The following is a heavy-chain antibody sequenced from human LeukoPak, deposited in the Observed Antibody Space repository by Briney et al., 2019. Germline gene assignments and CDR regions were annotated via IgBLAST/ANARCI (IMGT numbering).Heavy chain of an antibody. V-gene: IGHV3-30*03. Sequence: GGSLRLSCAASGFTFSSYGMHWVRQAPGKGLEWVAVISYDGSNKYYADSVKGRFTISRDNSKNTLYLQMNSLRAEDTAVYYCASQDYSKGDNWGQGTLVTVSS. CDR3: ASQDYSKGDN. CDR2: ISYDGSNK. J-gene: IGHJ4*02. CDR1: GFTFSSYG. D-gene: IGHD4-4*01.